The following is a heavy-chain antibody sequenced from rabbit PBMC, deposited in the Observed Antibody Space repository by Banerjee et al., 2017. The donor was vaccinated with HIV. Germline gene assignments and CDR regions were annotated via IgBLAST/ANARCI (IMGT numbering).Heavy chain of an antibody. Sequence: QEQLEESGGGLVKPGASLTLTCIASGVSFSGDSYMCWVRQAPGKGLEWIVCIDTGSSGFTYYASWAKGRFTISKTSSTTVTLQMTSLTAADTATYFCARDTSSSFSSYGMDLWGQGTLVTVS. CDR3: ARDTSSSFSSYGMDL. J-gene: IGHJ6*01. V-gene: IGHV1S45*01. CDR2: IDTGSSGFT. D-gene: IGHD1-1*01. CDR1: GVSFSGDSY.